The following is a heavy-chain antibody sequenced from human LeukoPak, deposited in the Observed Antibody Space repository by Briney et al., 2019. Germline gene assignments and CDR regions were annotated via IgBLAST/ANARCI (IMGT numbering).Heavy chain of an antibody. V-gene: IGHV3-30-3*01. CDR2: ISYDGSNK. J-gene: IGHJ2*01. D-gene: IGHD3-22*01. CDR1: GFTFSSYA. CDR3: ARDYGYYDSSPWYFDL. Sequence: PGGSLRLSCAASGFTFSSYAMHWVRQAPGKGLEWVAVISYDGSNKYYADSVKGRFTISRDNSKNTLYLQMNSLRAEDTAVYYCARDYGYYDSSPWYFDLWGRGTLVTVSS.